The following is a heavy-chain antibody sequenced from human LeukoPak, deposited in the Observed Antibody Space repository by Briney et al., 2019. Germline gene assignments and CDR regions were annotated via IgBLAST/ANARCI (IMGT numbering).Heavy chain of an antibody. CDR2: ISSSSSYI. V-gene: IGHV3-21*01. CDR3: ARDPDPLEGMPDGY. J-gene: IGHJ4*02. CDR1: GFTFSSYS. D-gene: IGHD5-24*01. Sequence: GGSLRLSCAASGFTFSSYSMNWVRQAPGKGLEGVSSISSSSSYIYYADSVKGRFTISRDNAKNSLYLQMNSLRAEDTAVYYCARDPDPLEGMPDGYWGQGTLVTVSS.